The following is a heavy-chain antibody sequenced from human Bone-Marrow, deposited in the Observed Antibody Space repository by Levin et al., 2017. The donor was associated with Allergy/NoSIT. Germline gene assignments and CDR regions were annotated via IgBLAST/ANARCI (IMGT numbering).Heavy chain of an antibody. V-gene: IGHV4-59*01. CDR3: AGYSVRIGYFDP. J-gene: IGHJ5*02. CDR2: INYGGST. D-gene: IGHD2-21*01. CDR1: GGSMSSNY. Sequence: PSETLSLTCTVSGGSMSSNYWSWIRQPPGKGLEWIGYINYGGSTNYNPSLKSRVTTSVDTSKNQFSLKLSSLTAADTAVYYCAGYSVRIGYFDPWGQGTLVTVSS.